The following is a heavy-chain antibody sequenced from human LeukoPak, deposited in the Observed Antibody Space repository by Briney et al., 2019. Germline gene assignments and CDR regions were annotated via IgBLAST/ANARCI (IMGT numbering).Heavy chain of an antibody. Sequence: PSETLSLTCAVSGVSISSNLWWTWVRQPPGKGLEWIAEIHHSGSINYNPSLKSRVTISVDKAKNQFSLKLSSVTAADTAVYYCAREGSGGSCYHYWGQGTLVTVSS. D-gene: IGHD2-15*01. V-gene: IGHV4-4*02. CDR2: IHHSGSI. CDR1: GVSISSNLW. J-gene: IGHJ4*02. CDR3: AREGSGGSCYHY.